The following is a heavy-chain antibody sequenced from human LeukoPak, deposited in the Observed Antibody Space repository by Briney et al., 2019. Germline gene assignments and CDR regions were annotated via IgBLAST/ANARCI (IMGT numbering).Heavy chain of an antibody. V-gene: IGHV4-39*01. Sequence: PSETLSLTCTVYGGSINSSSYYGGWIRQPPGKGLEWIGIIYYSGSTYYNPSLKSRLTISVDTSKNQFSLKLSSVTATDTAVYYCARRGYCSSTSCYEYWFDPWGQGTLVTVSS. CDR3: ARRGYCSSTSCYEYWFDP. CDR2: IYYSGST. CDR1: GGSINSSSYY. J-gene: IGHJ5*02. D-gene: IGHD2-2*01.